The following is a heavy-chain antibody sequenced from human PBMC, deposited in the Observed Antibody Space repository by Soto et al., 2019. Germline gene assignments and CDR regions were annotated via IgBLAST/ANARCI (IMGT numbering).Heavy chain of an antibody. Sequence: ASVKVSCKASGYTFTTYDISWVRQAPGQGLEWMGIINPSGGSTSYAQKFQGRVTMTRDTSTSTVYMELSSLRSEDTAVYYCARESGWSRGQDYWGQGTLVTVSS. CDR3: ARESGWSRGQDY. D-gene: IGHD6-19*01. CDR2: INPSGGST. J-gene: IGHJ4*02. V-gene: IGHV1-46*01. CDR1: GYTFTTYD.